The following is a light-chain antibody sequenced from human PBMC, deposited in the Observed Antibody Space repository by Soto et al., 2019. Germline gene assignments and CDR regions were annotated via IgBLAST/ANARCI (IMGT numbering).Light chain of an antibody. CDR1: QSVSIY. CDR3: QQYGSSPPIT. V-gene: IGKV3-20*01. J-gene: IGKJ5*01. Sequence: EIVLTQSPATLSLSPGERATLSCRASQSVSIYLAWYQQRPGQAPRLLIYDASSRATGITDRFSGSGSGTDFTLTISRLEPEDFAVYYCQQYGSSPPITFGQGTRLEIK. CDR2: DAS.